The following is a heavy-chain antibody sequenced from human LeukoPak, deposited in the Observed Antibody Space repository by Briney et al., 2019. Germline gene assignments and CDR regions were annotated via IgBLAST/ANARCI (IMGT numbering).Heavy chain of an antibody. CDR3: AITRGYCSSTNCLDY. Sequence: ASVKVSCKASGYMFTGYYLHWVRQAPGQGLEWMGRINPNTGGTNYAQKFQGRVTMTGDTSISTAYMELNRLTSDDTGVYYCAITRGYCSSTNCLDYWGQGTLVAVSS. D-gene: IGHD2-2*01. CDR1: GYMFTGYY. V-gene: IGHV1-2*05. CDR2: INPNTGGT. J-gene: IGHJ4*02.